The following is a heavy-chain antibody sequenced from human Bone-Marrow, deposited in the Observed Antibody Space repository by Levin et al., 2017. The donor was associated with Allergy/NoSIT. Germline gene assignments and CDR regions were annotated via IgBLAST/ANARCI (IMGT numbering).Heavy chain of an antibody. J-gene: IGHJ3*01. V-gene: IGHV3-23*01. Sequence: GGSLRLSCIASGFTFNNYAMSWVRQAPGKGLEWVSAISGGGGTTYSPDSVKGRFTISRDNSRNTLYLQMNYLRPEDTAVYFCAKPSGATTTVVVISSEPFDLWGQGTMVTVSS. D-gene: IGHD3-22*01. CDR2: ISGGGGTT. CDR3: AKPSGATTTVVVISSEPFDL. CDR1: GFTFNNYA.